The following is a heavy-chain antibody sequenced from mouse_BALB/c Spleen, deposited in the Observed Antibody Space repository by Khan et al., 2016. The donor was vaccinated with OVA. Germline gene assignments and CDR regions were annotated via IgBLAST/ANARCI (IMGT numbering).Heavy chain of an antibody. CDR3: ARSGYDFFAY. Sequence: QVQLQQSGAELVRPGSSMKISCKASGYAFSNYWMNWVRQGPGQGLEWIGQIYPGDGNTNYTGKFKDKATLTADKSSSTAYMPLSSLTSEDSAFYFCARSGYDFFAYWGQGTLVTVSA. CDR2: IYPGDGNT. D-gene: IGHD2-14*01. CDR1: GYAFSNYW. J-gene: IGHJ3*01. V-gene: IGHV1-80*01.